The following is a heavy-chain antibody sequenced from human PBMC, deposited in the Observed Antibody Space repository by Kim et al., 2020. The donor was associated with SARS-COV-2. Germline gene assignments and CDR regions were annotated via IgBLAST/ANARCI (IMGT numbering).Heavy chain of an antibody. Sequence: GGSLRLSCAASGFTFSSYAMHWVRQAPGKGLEWVAVISYDGSNKYYADAVKGRFTISRDNSKNTLYLQMNSLRAEDTAVYYSARGGSGWYLAYFDYWGQG. V-gene: IGHV3-30-3*01. CDR1: GFTFSSYA. D-gene: IGHD3-10*01. J-gene: IGHJ4*02. CDR2: ISYDGSNK. CDR3: ARGGSGWYLAYFDY.